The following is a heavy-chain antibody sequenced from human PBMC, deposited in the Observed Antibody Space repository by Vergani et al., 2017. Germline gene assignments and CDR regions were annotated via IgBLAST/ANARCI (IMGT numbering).Heavy chain of an antibody. Sequence: EVQLVESGGGLVQPRRSLRLSCRASGFTFGDYAMNWVRQAPGKGLEWVGFIRSKAYGGATEYAASVKGRFTISRDDSKSIAYLQMNSLKTEDTAVYYCTRGSDSSGYWGDVWGQGTTVTVSS. D-gene: IGHD3-22*01. CDR1: GFTFGDYA. CDR2: IRSKAYGGAT. CDR3: TRGSDSSGYWGDV. J-gene: IGHJ6*02. V-gene: IGHV3-49*04.